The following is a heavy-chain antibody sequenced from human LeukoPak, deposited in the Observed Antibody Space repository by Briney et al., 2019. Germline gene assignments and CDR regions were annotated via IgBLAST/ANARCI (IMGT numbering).Heavy chain of an antibody. CDR2: ISAYNGTT. D-gene: IGHD3-3*01. Sequence: ASVKVSCKASGYTFTSYGISWVRQAPGQGLEWMGWISAYNGTTNYAQKLQGRVTMTTDTSTSTAYMELRSLRSDDTAVYYCARDPSYDFWSGYYNRGGYYYMDVWGKGTTVTVSS. J-gene: IGHJ6*03. CDR1: GYTFTSYG. CDR3: ARDPSYDFWSGYYNRGGYYYMDV. V-gene: IGHV1-18*01.